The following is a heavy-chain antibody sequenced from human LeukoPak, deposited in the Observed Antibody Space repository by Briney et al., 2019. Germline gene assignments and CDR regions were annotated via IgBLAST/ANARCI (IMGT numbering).Heavy chain of an antibody. CDR1: GGSFSGNY. V-gene: IGHV4-34*01. D-gene: IGHD3-10*01. CDR2: IDPSGTT. CDR3: AGDTDDYSYMDV. J-gene: IGHJ6*03. Sequence: SETLSLTCAIYGGSFSGNYWSWIRQPPGKGLEWIGEIDPSGTTNYNPSLKSRVTISGDTSKNHFSLNLTSVTAADTAVYYCAGDTDDYSYMDVWGKGTTVTVSS.